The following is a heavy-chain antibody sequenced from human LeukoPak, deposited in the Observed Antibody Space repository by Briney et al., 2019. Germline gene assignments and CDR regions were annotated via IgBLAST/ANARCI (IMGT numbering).Heavy chain of an antibody. V-gene: IGHV3-9*01. D-gene: IGHD6-13*01. CDR1: GFTFDDYA. Sequence: GGSLRLSCAASGFTFDDYAMHWVRQAPGKGLEWVSGISWNSGSIGYADSVKGRLTISRDNAKNSLYLQMNSLRAEDTALYYCAKSAGARSWYGVIDYWGQGTLVTVSS. J-gene: IGHJ4*02. CDR3: AKSAGARSWYGVIDY. CDR2: ISWNSGSI.